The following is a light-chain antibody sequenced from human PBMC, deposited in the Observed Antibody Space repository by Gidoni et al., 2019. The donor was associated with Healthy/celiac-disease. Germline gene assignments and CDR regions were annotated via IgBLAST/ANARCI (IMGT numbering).Light chain of an antibody. CDR1: QSVSSY. Sequence: EIVLTQSPATLSLSPGERATLSCRASQSVSSYLAWYQQKPGQARRLLIYAASNRATGIPARFSGSGSGTDFTLTISSLEPEDFAVYYCQQRSNWPPWTFGQGTKVEIK. CDR2: AAS. V-gene: IGKV3-11*01. J-gene: IGKJ1*01. CDR3: QQRSNWPPWT.